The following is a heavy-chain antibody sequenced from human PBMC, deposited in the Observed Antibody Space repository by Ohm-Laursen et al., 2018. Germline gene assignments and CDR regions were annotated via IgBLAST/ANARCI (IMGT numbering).Heavy chain of an antibody. CDR2: ISGSGGST. CDR1: GFTFSTYA. J-gene: IGHJ4*02. CDR3: AKRDVSNYHCFDS. D-gene: IGHD4-11*01. Sequence: SLRLSCAASGFTFSTYAMSWVCQAPGKGLEWVSAISGSGGSTYYADSVKGRLTISTDNSKNTLYLQMNSLRAEDTAVYYCAKRDVSNYHCFDSWGQGTLVTVSS. V-gene: IGHV3-23*01.